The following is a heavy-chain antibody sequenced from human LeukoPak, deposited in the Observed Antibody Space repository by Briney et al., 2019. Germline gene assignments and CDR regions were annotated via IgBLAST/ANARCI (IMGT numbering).Heavy chain of an antibody. CDR1: GGSISSYY. V-gene: IGHV4-59*01. CDR3: AGGTYSYGYDY. D-gene: IGHD5-18*01. Sequence: SETLSLTCTVSGGSISSYYWSWIRQPPGKGLEWIGYGYYSGGTKYNPSLKSRVTISVDTSKNHLSLRLTSVAAADTAVYYCAGGTYSYGYDYWGQGTLVTVSS. J-gene: IGHJ4*02. CDR2: GYYSGGT.